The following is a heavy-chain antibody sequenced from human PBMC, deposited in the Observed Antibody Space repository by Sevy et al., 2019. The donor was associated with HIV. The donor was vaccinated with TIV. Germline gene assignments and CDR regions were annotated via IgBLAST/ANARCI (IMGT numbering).Heavy chain of an antibody. V-gene: IGHV1-18*01. CDR3: ARDRHSSSSFYYYYGMDV. Sequence: ASVKVSCKASGYTFTSYGISWVRQAPGQGLEWMGWISAYNGTTNYAQKLQGRVTMTTDTSTSTAYMELRSLRSDDTAVYYCARDRHSSSSFYYYYGMDVWGQGTTVTVSS. J-gene: IGHJ6*02. D-gene: IGHD6-6*01. CDR1: GYTFTSYG. CDR2: ISAYNGTT.